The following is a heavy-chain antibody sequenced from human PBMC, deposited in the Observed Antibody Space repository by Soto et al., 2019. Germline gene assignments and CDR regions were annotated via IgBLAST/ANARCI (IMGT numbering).Heavy chain of an antibody. CDR3: ARYYYDCSGYFDY. J-gene: IGHJ4*02. Sequence: PGGSLRLSCAASGFTVSSNYMSWVRQAPGKGLEWVSVIYSGGSTYYADSVKGRFTISRDNSKNTLYLQMNSLRAEDTAVYYCARYYYDCSGYFDYWGQGTLVTVSS. CDR2: IYSGGST. V-gene: IGHV3-66*01. D-gene: IGHD3-22*01. CDR1: GFTVSSNY.